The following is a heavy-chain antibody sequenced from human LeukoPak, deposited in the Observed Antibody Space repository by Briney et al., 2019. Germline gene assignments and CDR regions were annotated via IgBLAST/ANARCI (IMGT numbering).Heavy chain of an antibody. CDR1: GFTFSSYG. D-gene: IGHD6-19*01. CDR3: ARDGKGLAYYFDY. V-gene: IGHV3-21*01. J-gene: IGHJ4*02. CDR2: ISSGSNYI. Sequence: GGSLRLSCAASGFTFSSYGMHWVRQAPGKGLEWVSSISSGSNYIYYADSVKGRFTISRDNAKNSLYLQMNSLRAEDTAVYYCARDGKGLAYYFDYWGQGTLVTVSS.